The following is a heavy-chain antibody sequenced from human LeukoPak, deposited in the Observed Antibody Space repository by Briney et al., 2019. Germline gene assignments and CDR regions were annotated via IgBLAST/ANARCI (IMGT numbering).Heavy chain of an antibody. D-gene: IGHD3-22*01. V-gene: IGHV3-48*03. CDR2: ISSSYNTI. CDR3: ARATSDSSGYPVSDY. J-gene: IGHJ4*02. CDR1: GFTFSSHN. Sequence: GGSLRLSCAGSGFTFSSHNMNWVRQAPGKGLEWVSYISSSYNTIYYRDSVQGRFIISRDNAKNSLSLQMNSLRAEDSGIYYCARATSDSSGYPVSDYWGQGTLVTVSS.